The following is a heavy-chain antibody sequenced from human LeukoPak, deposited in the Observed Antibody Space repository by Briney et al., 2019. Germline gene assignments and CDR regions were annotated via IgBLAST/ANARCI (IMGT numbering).Heavy chain of an antibody. Sequence: GGSLRLSCAASGFTFSSYWMSWVRQAPGKGLEWVANIKQDGSEKYYVDSVKGRFTISRDNAKNSLYLQMNSLRAEDTAVYYCATSLPGGYCSSNSCYKAAFDIWGQGTMVTVSS. CDR2: IKQDGSEK. J-gene: IGHJ3*02. D-gene: IGHD2-2*02. CDR1: GFTFSSYW. V-gene: IGHV3-7*01. CDR3: ATSLPGGYCSSNSCYKAAFDI.